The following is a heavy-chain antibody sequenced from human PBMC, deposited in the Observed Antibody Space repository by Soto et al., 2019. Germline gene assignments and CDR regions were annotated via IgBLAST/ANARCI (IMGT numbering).Heavy chain of an antibody. V-gene: IGHV4-31*03. CDR3: ARTYYDFWSGYYKTSGAFDI. Sequence: QVQLQESGPGLVKPSQTLSLTCTVSGGSISSGGYYWSWIRQHPGKGLEWIGYIYYSGSTYYNPSLKSRVTISVDTSKNQCSLKLSSVTAADTAVYYCARTYYDFWSGYYKTSGAFDIWGQGTMVTVSS. CDR1: GGSISSGGYY. D-gene: IGHD3-3*01. J-gene: IGHJ3*02. CDR2: IYYSGST.